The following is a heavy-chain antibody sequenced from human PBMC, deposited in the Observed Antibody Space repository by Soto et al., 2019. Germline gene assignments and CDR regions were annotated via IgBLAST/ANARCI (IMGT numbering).Heavy chain of an antibody. Sequence: GASVKVSCKASGYTFISYDINWVRQATGQGLEWMGWMNPNSGNTGYAQKFQGRVTMTRNTSISTAYMELSSLRSEDTAVYYCARGVVPAAMRNADNCFDFCGQGILVTVSS. CDR1: GYTFISYD. CDR2: MNPNSGNT. J-gene: IGHJ5*01. D-gene: IGHD2-2*01. CDR3: ARGVVPAAMRNADNCFDF. V-gene: IGHV1-8*01.